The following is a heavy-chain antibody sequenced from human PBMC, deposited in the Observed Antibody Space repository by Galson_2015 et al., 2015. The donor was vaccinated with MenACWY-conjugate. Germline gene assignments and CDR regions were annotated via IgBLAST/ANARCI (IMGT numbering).Heavy chain of an antibody. CDR2: IKADGSFS. Sequence: SLRLSCAASGFTFSNYWMHWVRQPPGKGLEWISYIKADGSFSNYADSVKGRFTISTDNAKNIVYLQMDGLGDEDTAVYFCARDNNWSFDSWGQGTLVTVSS. V-gene: IGHV3-74*01. J-gene: IGHJ4*02. D-gene: IGHD1-1*01. CDR3: ARDNNWSFDS. CDR1: GFTFSNYW.